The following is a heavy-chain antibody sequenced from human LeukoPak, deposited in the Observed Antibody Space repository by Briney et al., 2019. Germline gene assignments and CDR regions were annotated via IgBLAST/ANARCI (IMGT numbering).Heavy chain of an antibody. CDR1: GFTFNSYS. V-gene: IGHV3-48*01. CDR2: ITSSSNTI. J-gene: IGHJ6*03. CDR3: ARVSITGYYYYMDV. Sequence: PGGSLRLSCAASGFTFNSYSMCWVRQAPGKGLEWLSHITSSSNTIYYADSVKGRFTISRDNAQNSLYLQMNSLRAEDTAVYYCARVSITGYYYYMDVWGKGTTVTVSS. D-gene: IGHD5-24*01.